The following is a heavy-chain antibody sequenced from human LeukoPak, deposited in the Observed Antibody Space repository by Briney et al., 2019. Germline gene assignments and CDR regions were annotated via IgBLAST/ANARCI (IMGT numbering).Heavy chain of an antibody. CDR2: IYPGDSDI. J-gene: IGHJ4*02. CDR3: ARRVVGPTAHFFDY. CDR1: GYSFTSYW. V-gene: IGHV5-51*01. D-gene: IGHD1-26*01. Sequence: GESLKISCKGSGYSFTSYWIGWARQMPGKGLEWMGIIYPGDSDIRYSPSFQGQVTISADKSISTAYLQWSSLKASDTAIYYCARRVVGPTAHFFDYWGQGTLVAVSS.